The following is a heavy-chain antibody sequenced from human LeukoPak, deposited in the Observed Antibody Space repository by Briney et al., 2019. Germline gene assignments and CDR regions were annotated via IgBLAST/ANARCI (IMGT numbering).Heavy chain of an antibody. J-gene: IGHJ3*02. CDR2: TRNRAKGYTT. D-gene: IGHD5-24*01. CDR1: RLTFSDHY. Sequence: PGGSLRLSCEVSRLTFSDHYMDWVRQAPGKGLEWVSRTRNRAKGYTTEYAASVQGRFTISRDDSKTSLYLQMNSLKTEDTAVYYCARGLLEMSTFVGFDIWGQGTMVTVSS. CDR3: ARGLLEMSTFVGFDI. V-gene: IGHV3-72*01.